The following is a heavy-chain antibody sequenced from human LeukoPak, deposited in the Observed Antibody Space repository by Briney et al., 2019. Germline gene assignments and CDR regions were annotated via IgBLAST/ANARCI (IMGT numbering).Heavy chain of an antibody. V-gene: IGHV3-48*01. D-gene: IGHD2-2*01. CDR2: IDRSSNNI. J-gene: IGHJ4*02. CDR1: GFIFTDYS. Sequence: PGGSLRLSCAASGFIFTDYSMNWVRQAPGKGLEWVSYIDRSSNNIYYPDSVKGRFTISRDNAKNSLYLQMSSLRVEDTAVYYCAKRYCSSTSCTLDYWGQGTLVTVSS. CDR3: AKRYCSSTSCTLDY.